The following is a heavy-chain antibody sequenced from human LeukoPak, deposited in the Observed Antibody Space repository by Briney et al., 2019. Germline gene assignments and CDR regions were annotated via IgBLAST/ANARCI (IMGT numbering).Heavy chain of an antibody. CDR1: GGXISNYY. D-gene: IGHD6-19*01. CDR2: IYSSGTT. J-gene: IGHJ6*02. V-gene: IGHV4-4*07. Sequence: SGTLSLTCNVSGGXISNYYWTWIRQPAGKGLEWIGRIYSSGTTTYNPSLKSRVAMSVDTSRNQFSLKQSSVTAADTAVYYCARVSPIAVAGSSYYYAMDVWGQGTTVTVSS. CDR3: ARVSPIAVAGSSYYYAMDV.